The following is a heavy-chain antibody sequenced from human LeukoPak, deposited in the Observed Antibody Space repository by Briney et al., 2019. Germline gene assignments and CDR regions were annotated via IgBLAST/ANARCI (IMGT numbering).Heavy chain of an antibody. V-gene: IGHV1-3*01. J-gene: IGHJ4*02. CDR2: IDADNGDT. D-gene: IGHD6-19*01. CDR1: GYTFSGYA. CDR3: ARGSTSDWPLDH. Sequence: WASVTVSCTASGYTFSGYAIHWVRQAPGQRFEWMGWIDADNGDTRYSQRFQGRVTITRDTSANTVHMKLSSLRSEDTAVYYCARGSTSDWPLDHWGQGTLVTISS.